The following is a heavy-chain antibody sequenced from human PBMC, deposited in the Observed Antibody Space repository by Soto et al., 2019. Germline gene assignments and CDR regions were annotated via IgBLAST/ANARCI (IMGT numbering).Heavy chain of an antibody. Sequence: QVQLVETGGDVVQPGRSLRLSCTASGFTFNRYDIHWVRQAPAKGLEWVAVLLSGGSKKYYADSVKGRFTLSRDNSKNTLYMQITTLRIDDTAVYYCTRVDLYSRSVSHSPYFAYWSQGTPFTVSS. J-gene: IGHJ4*02. CDR3: TRVDLYSRSVSHSPYFAY. V-gene: IGHV3-30-3*01. CDR2: LLSGGSKK. D-gene: IGHD3-3*01. CDR1: GFTFNRYD.